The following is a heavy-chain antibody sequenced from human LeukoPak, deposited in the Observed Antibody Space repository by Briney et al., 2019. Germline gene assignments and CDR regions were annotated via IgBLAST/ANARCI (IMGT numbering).Heavy chain of an antibody. D-gene: IGHD1-14*01. V-gene: IGHV3-30-3*01. CDR2: ISYDGSNK. CDR1: GFTFSSCA. J-gene: IGHJ4*02. Sequence: GGSLRLSCAASGFTFSSCALHWVRQAPGKGLEWVAVISYDGSNKYYADSVKGRFTISRDNSKNTLYLQMHSLRAEDTAVYYCARAPTRAEPFDSWGQGTLVTVSS. CDR3: ARAPTRAEPFDS.